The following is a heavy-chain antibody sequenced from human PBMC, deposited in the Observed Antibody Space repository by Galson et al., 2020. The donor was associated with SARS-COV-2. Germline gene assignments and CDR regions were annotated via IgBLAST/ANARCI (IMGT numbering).Heavy chain of an antibody. CDR2: TYYRSKWYN. D-gene: IGHD5-12*01. CDR3: AREMATSDYYYYYMDV. J-gene: IGHJ6*03. CDR1: GDSVSSNSAA. V-gene: IGHV6-1*01. Sequence: SQTLSLTCAISGDSVSSNSAAWNWIRQSPSRGLEWLGRTYYRSKWYNDYAVSVKSRITINPDTSKNQFSLQLNSVTPEDTAVYYCAREMATSDYYYYYMDVWGKGTTVTVSS.